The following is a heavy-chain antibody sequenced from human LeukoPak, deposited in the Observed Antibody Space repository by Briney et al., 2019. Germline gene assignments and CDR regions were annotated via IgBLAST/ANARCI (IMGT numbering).Heavy chain of an antibody. CDR1: GYTFTSYW. CDR3: ARLSTNYYDSSGYTYYFDY. D-gene: IGHD3-22*01. V-gene: IGHV5-51*01. J-gene: IGHJ4*02. Sequence: GESLKISCKASGYTFTSYWIGWVRQVPGKGLEWMGIIYPGDSDTRYSPSFQGQVTISADKSISTAYLQWSSLKASDTAMYYCARLSTNYYDSSGYTYYFDYWGQGTLVTVPS. CDR2: IYPGDSDT.